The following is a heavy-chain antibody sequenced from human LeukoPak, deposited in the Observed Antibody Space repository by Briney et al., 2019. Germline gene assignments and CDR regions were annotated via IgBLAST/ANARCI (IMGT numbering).Heavy chain of an antibody. CDR2: ISSSGSTI. D-gene: IGHD4-17*01. J-gene: IGHJ4*02. Sequence: GGSLRLSCAASGFTFSSYEMNWVRQAPGKGLEWVSYISSSGSTIYYADSVKGRFTISRNNAKNSLYLQMNSLRAVDTAVYYCAREYGDYPGSWGQGTLVTVSS. CDR1: GFTFSSYE. V-gene: IGHV3-48*03. CDR3: AREYGDYPGS.